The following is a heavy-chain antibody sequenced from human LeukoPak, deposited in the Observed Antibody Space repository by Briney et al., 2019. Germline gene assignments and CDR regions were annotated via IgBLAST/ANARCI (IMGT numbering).Heavy chain of an antibody. CDR2: INAGNGKT. V-gene: IGHV1-3*01. Sequence: ASVKVSCKASQYAFTDYAVHWVRQAPGQRLEWMGWINAGNGKTKYSQSFQGRITITRDTSATTAYMELTSLTSEDTAVYYCARGDYSSSWYVDYWGQGTLVTVSS. J-gene: IGHJ4*02. CDR1: QYAFTDYA. CDR3: ARGDYSSSWYVDY. D-gene: IGHD6-13*01.